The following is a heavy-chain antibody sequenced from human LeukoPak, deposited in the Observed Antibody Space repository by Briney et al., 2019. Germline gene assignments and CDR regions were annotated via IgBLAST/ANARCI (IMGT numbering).Heavy chain of an antibody. D-gene: IGHD1-26*01. CDR2: IDPSDSYT. V-gene: IGHV5-10-1*01. J-gene: IGHJ3*02. CDR3: ARERSWELLVNDAFDI. Sequence: GESLKISCKGSGYSFTSHWISWVRQMPGKGLEWMGRIDPSDSYTNYSPSFQGHVTISADKSISTAYLQWSSLKASDTAMYYCARERSWELLVNDAFDIWGQGTMVTVSS. CDR1: GYSFTSHW.